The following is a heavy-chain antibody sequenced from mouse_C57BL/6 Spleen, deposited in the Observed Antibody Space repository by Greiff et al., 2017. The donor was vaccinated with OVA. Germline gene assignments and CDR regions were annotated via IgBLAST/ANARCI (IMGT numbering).Heavy chain of an antibody. V-gene: IGHV1-69*01. CDR3: ARVYYYGSPYAMDY. D-gene: IGHD1-1*01. CDR2: IDPSDSYT. CDR1: GYTFTSYW. J-gene: IGHJ4*01. Sequence: QVQLQQPGAELVMPGASVKLSCKASGYTFTSYWMHWVKQRPGQGLEWIGEIDPSDSYTNYNQKFKGKSTLTVDKSSSTAYMQLSSLTSEDSAVYYCARVYYYGSPYAMDYWGQGTSVTVSS.